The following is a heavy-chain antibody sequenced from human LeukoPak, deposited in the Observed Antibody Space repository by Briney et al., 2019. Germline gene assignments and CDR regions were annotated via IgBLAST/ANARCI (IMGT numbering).Heavy chain of an antibody. CDR1: GGSIRSSYYY. CDR2: IYGSGST. D-gene: IGHD5-18*01. J-gene: IGHJ4*02. V-gene: IGHV4-39*01. Sequence: PSETLSLTCTVSGGSIRSSYYYWGWIRQPPGKGLEWIGSIYGSGSTNYNPSLKSRVTISVDTSKNQFSLKLSSVTAADTAVYYCAGQNLTSPYTAMFYWGQGTLVTVSS. CDR3: AGQNLTSPYTAMFY.